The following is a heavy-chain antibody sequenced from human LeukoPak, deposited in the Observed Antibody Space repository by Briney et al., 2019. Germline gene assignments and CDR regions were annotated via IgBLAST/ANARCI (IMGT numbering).Heavy chain of an antibody. CDR2: IYYTGST. CDR3: ARHDRGGSFPFDY. D-gene: IGHD1-26*01. J-gene: IGHJ4*02. Sequence: SETLSLTCIVSGGSISSSSYYWGWIRQPPGKGLEWIGSIYYTGSTYYNPSLNSRVTISVDSSKTQFSLKLSSVTAADTAVYYCARHDRGGSFPFDYRGQGTLVTVSS. V-gene: IGHV4-39*01. CDR1: GGSISSSSYY.